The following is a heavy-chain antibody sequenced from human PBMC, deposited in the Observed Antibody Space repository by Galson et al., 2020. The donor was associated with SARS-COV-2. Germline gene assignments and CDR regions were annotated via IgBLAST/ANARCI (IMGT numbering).Heavy chain of an antibody. V-gene: IGHV4-61*01. CDR1: GSVSSDLHY. CDR3: ARGTEAAAGDFEY. CDR2: IYYSGSR. D-gene: IGHD6-13*01. J-gene: IGHJ4*02. Sequence: SETLSLTCAVSGSVSSDLHYWSWIRQPPGKRLEWIAYIYYSGSRNYNPSLQNRVTISVDTSKNQFSLELRSVTTADTAVYYCARGTEAAAGDFEYWGQGTLVTVSS.